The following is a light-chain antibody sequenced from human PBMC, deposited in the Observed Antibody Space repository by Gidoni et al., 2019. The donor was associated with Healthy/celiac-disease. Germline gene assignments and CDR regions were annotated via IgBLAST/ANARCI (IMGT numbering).Light chain of an antibody. J-gene: IGKJ4*01. CDR2: DAS. Sequence: MTQSPSSLSASVGDRVTITCQASQDISNYLNWYQQKPGKAPKLLIYDASNLETGVPSRFSGSGSGTDFTFTISSLQPEDIATYYCQQYDNLLLLTFGGGTKVEIK. CDR3: QQYDNLLLLT. V-gene: IGKV1-33*01. CDR1: QDISNY.